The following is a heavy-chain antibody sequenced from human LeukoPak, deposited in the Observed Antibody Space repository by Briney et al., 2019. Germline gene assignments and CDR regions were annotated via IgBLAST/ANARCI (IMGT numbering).Heavy chain of an antibody. CDR2: IRYDGSNR. CDR1: GFTFSGYG. J-gene: IGHJ6*02. CDR3: AKHHYGSGSPSDYYYYGMDV. V-gene: IGHV3-30*02. Sequence: GGSLRLSCAASGFTFSGYGMHWVRQAPGKGLGWVAFIRYDGSNRYYADSVKGRFTISRDNSKNTLYLQMNSLRAEDTAVYYCAKHHYGSGSPSDYYYYGMDVWGQGTTVTVSS. D-gene: IGHD3-10*01.